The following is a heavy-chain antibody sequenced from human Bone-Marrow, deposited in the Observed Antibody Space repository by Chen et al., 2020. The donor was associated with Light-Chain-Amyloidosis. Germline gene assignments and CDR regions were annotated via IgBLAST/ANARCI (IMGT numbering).Heavy chain of an antibody. V-gene: IGHV1-2*02. CDR2: SNPNRGGT. D-gene: IGHD2-2*01. Sequence: QVQLVQSGAEVKKPGASVKVSCKASGYTFTGYYMHWVRQAPGQGLEWMGWSNPNRGGTNYAQKFQGRVTMTRDTSISTAYMELSRLRSDDTAVYYCALGARDLGIVVVPAGFDPWGQGTLVTVSS. J-gene: IGHJ5*02. CDR1: GYTFTGYY. CDR3: ALGARDLGIVVVPAGFDP.